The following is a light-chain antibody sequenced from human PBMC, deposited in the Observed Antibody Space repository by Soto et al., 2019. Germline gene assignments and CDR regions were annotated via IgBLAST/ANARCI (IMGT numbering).Light chain of an antibody. CDR3: QHYNSYSEA. Sequence: DIQMTQSPSTLSASVGDRVTITCLASQSISSWLALYQQKPGKGPNLLIYKASTLKSGVPSRFSGSGSGTEFTLTISSLQPDDFATYYCQHYNSYSEAFGQGTKVDIK. V-gene: IGKV1-5*03. J-gene: IGKJ1*01. CDR1: QSISSW. CDR2: KAS.